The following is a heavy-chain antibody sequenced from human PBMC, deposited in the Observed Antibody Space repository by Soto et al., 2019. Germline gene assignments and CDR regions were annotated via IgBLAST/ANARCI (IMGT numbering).Heavy chain of an antibody. J-gene: IGHJ4*02. CDR3: ARGRRRFDY. V-gene: IGHV4-34*01. CDR2: INHSGST. CDR1: GGSFSGYY. Sequence: SETLSLTCAVYGGSFSGYYWSWIRQPPGKGLEWIGEINHSGSTNYNPSLKSRVTISVDTSKNQFSLKLSSVTAADTAVYYCARGRRRFDYWGQGTLVTVSS.